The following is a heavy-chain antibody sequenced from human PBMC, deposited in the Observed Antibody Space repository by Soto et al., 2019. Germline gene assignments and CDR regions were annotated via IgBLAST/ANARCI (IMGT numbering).Heavy chain of an antibody. Sequence: QVQLVQSGAEVKKPGSSVKVSCKASGGTFRNLAINWVRQAPGQGLEWRGGFIPIIVGGINGEKFQGRVAITSDASTSTANMEVGSLKSADSAVFFCARRSVSHSNAFDFWGQGAMVAVSS. CDR2: FIPIIVGG. J-gene: IGHJ3*01. CDR1: GGTFRNLA. D-gene: IGHD2-15*01. CDR3: ARRSVSHSNAFDF. V-gene: IGHV1-69*01.